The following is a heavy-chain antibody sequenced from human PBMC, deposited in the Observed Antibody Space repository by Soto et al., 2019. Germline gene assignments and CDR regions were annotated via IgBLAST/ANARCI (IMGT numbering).Heavy chain of an antibody. Sequence: PSETLSLTCTVSGGSISISSYYWCWILQPPGKGLEWIGSIYYSGSTYYNPSLKSRVTISVDTSKNQFSLKLSSVTAADTAVYYCARVRVQRGEAAAGFAPYGMDVWGQGTTVTVSS. D-gene: IGHD6-13*01. CDR1: GGSISISSYY. J-gene: IGHJ6*02. CDR3: ARVRVQRGEAAAGFAPYGMDV. CDR2: IYYSGST. V-gene: IGHV4-39*07.